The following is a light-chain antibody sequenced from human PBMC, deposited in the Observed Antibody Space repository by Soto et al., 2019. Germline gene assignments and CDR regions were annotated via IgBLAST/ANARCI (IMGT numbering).Light chain of an antibody. CDR2: AAS. V-gene: IGKV1-27*01. CDR1: QGIKNY. J-gene: IGKJ4*01. CDR3: QRYYNAPFT. Sequence: DIQVTQYPSSLSASVGDRVTITCRASQGIKNYLAWYQQKPGEIPKLLIYAASTLESGIPPRFSGSGSGTDFTLTINNLQPEDVATYYCQRYYNAPFTFGGGTQVDIX.